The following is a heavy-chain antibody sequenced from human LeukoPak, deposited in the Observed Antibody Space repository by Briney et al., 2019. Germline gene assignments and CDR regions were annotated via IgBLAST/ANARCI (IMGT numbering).Heavy chain of an antibody. V-gene: IGHV3-30*04. Sequence: GGPLRLSCAASGFTFSSYAMHWVRQAPGKGLEWVAVISYDGSNKYYADSVKGRFTISRDNSKNTLYLQMNSLRAEDTAVYYCARDLGLLWFGELLGWGQGTLVTVSP. D-gene: IGHD3-10*01. CDR2: ISYDGSNK. CDR3: ARDLGLLWFGELLG. CDR1: GFTFSSYA. J-gene: IGHJ4*02.